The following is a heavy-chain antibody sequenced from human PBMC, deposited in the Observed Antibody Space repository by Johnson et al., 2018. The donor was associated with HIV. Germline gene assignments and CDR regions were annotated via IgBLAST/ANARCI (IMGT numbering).Heavy chain of an antibody. CDR2: ISYDGSNK. Sequence: VQLVESGGGVVQPGRSLRLSCAASGFTFSSYAMHWVRQAPGKGLEWVAVISYDGSNKYYADSVEGRFLISRDNSKTTLYLQMNSLRAEDTTVYYCARDNCGSTSCHSARNAFDIWGQGTMVTVSS. V-gene: IGHV3-30-3*01. CDR3: ARDNCGSTSCHSARNAFDI. D-gene: IGHD2-2*01. J-gene: IGHJ3*02. CDR1: GFTFSSYA.